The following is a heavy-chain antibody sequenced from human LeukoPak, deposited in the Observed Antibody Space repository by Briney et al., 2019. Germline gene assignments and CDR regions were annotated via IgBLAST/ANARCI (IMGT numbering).Heavy chain of an antibody. CDR1: GFTFSNYG. V-gene: IGHV3-30*02. J-gene: IGHJ6*03. Sequence: GRSLRLSCAASGFTFSNYGMHWVRQAPGKGLEWVAFIRYDGSNKFYADSVKGRFTISRDNAKNSLYLQMNSLRAEDMALYYCAKHMEDLASGYMAVWVKVTKVTVYS. CDR2: IRYDGSNK. D-gene: IGHD1-1*01. CDR3: AKHMEDLASGYMAV.